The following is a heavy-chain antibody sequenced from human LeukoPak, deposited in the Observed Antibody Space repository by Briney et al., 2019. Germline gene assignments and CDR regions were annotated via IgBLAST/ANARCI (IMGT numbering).Heavy chain of an antibody. CDR3: ARHTPYGSDF. V-gene: IGHV5-51*01. CDR2: IYPRDSDT. D-gene: IGHD3-10*01. CDR1: GCRFSTYW. Sequence: VAAPKISCKGSGCRFSTYWIGWGRQMPAQGLEWMGLIYPRDSDTRYSLSFQCQVTISADKSISTAYLQWSSLKASDTAMYYCARHTPYGSDFWGQGTLVTVSS. J-gene: IGHJ4*02.